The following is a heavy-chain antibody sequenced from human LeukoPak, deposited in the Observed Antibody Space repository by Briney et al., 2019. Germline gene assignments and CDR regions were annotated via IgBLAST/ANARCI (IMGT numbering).Heavy chain of an antibody. J-gene: IGHJ4*02. Sequence: GGSLRLSCAAPGFTFSTYWMSWVRQAPGKGLEWVANIHQDGNEKYYVDSVKGRFTISRDNAKNSLYLRMNSLRAEDTAVYYCARGDKFSGDYWGQGTLVTVSS. V-gene: IGHV3-7*04. CDR2: IHQDGNEK. D-gene: IGHD2-15*01. CDR1: GFTFSTYW. CDR3: ARGDKFSGDY.